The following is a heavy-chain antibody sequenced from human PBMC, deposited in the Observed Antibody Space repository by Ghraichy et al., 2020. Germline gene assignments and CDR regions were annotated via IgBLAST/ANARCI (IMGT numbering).Heavy chain of an antibody. CDR1: GGSFSGYY. CDR2: INHSGST. J-gene: IGHJ6*03. V-gene: IGHV4-34*01. Sequence: SETLSLTCAVYGGSFSGYYWSWIRQPPGKGLEWIGEINHSGSTNYNPSLKSRVTISVDTSKNQFSLKLSSVTAADTAVYYCARGLRNQLLYYCYMDVWGKGTTVTVSS. D-gene: IGHD2-2*01. CDR3: ARGLRNQLLYYCYMDV.